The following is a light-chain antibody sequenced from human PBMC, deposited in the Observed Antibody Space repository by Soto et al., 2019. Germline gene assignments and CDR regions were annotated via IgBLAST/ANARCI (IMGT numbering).Light chain of an antibody. CDR2: EAN. CDR1: SSDVGSHNL. Sequence: QSVLTQPASVSGSPGQSITISCTGTSSDVGSHNLVSWYQQYPGKAPKLIIFEANKRPSGVSNRFSGSKSGSTASLTISGLQAEDEADYYCCSNAASSTYVFGSGTKLTVL. J-gene: IGLJ1*01. V-gene: IGLV2-23*01. CDR3: CSNAASSTYV.